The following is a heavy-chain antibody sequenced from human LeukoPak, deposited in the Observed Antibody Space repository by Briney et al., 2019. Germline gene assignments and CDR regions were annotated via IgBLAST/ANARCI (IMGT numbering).Heavy chain of an antibody. CDR2: IIPILGIA. D-gene: IGHD2-21*02. Sequence: SVKVSCKASGGTFSSYAISWVRQAPGQGLEWMGRIIPILGIANYAQKFQGRVTITADKSTSTAYMELSSLRSEDTAVYYCARDSHCGGDCYSDYWGQGTLVTVSS. V-gene: IGHV1-69*04. CDR3: ARDSHCGGDCYSDY. CDR1: GGTFSSYA. J-gene: IGHJ4*02.